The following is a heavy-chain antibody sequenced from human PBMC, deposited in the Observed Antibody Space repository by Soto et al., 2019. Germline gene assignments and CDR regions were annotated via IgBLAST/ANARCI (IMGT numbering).Heavy chain of an antibody. V-gene: IGHV4-34*01. CDR3: ERRGDYYDSSGDANDI. J-gene: IGHJ3*02. D-gene: IGHD3-22*01. Sequence: SAALCLTSAVNVGPISGYYWCLVRHPTGHGLECIAEINHSGNTNYNPSLKSRVTVSVDTSKDPFSLRLTSVTAADTAACYCERRGDYYDSSGDANDIWGQRTMVTVS. CDR2: INHSGNT. CDR1: VGPISGYY.